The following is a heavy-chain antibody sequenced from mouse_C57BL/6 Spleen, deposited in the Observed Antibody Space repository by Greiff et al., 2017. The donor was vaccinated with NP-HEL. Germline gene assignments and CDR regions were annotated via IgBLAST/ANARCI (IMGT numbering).Heavy chain of an antibody. CDR2: INYDGSST. CDR3: ARRGRVLAMDY. Sequence: EVQLVESEGGLVQPGSSMKLSCTASGFTFSDYYMAWVRQVPEKGLEWVANINYDGSSTYYLDSLKSRFIISRDNAKNILYLQMSSLKSEDTATYYCARRGRVLAMDYWGQGTSVTVSS. D-gene: IGHD3-3*01. CDR1: GFTFSDYY. V-gene: IGHV5-16*02. J-gene: IGHJ4*01.